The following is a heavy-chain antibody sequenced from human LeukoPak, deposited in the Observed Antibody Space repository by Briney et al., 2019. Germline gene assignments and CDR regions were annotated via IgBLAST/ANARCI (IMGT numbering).Heavy chain of an antibody. CDR3: ARWAGVTDY. CDR2: IKQDGSVE. V-gene: IGHV3-7*01. CDR1: GFTFENYW. D-gene: IGHD5-18*01. J-gene: IGHJ4*02. Sequence: GGSLRLSCAASGFTFENYWMSWVRQAPGKGPEWVANIKQDGSVEHYLDSVKGRFTISRDNAKNSLILQMNSLRAEDTAVYYFARWAGVTDYWGQGTLVTVSS.